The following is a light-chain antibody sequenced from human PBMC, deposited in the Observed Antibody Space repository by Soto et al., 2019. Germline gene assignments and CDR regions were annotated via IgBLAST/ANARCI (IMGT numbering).Light chain of an antibody. J-gene: IGKJ1*01. CDR2: GAS. CDR1: HGITNY. CDR3: QKYNSAHSYS. V-gene: IGKV1-27*01. Sequence: DVQMTQSPSSLSASVGDRVTLTCRASHGITNYLAWYQQKPGKFPKLLIYGASTLKSGVPSRFSGSGSGTDFTLTIDSLQPEDVATYYCQKYNSAHSYSFGQGTRVEI.